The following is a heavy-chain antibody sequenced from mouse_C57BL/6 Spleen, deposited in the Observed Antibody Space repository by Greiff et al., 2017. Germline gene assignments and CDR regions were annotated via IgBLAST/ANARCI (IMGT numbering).Heavy chain of an antibody. D-gene: IGHD1-1*01. CDR3: ARDYGSSYYLDY. CDR1: GYTFTSYW. J-gene: IGHJ2*01. CDR2: IDPSDSYT. V-gene: IGHV1-69*01. Sequence: QVQLKQPGAELVLPGASVQLSCTASGYTFTSYWMHWVKQRPGQGLEWIGEIDPSDSYTNYNPKFTRKSTLTVDKSYSTAYMQRSSLTSEDSAVYYCARDYGSSYYLDYWGQGTTLTVSS.